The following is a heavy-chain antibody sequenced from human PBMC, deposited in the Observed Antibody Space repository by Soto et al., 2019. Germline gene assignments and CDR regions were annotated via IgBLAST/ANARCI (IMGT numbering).Heavy chain of an antibody. J-gene: IGHJ6*02. CDR1: GGSFSGYY. Sequence: AESLSLTCAVYGGSFSGYYWSWIRQPPGKGLEWIGEINHSGSTNYNPSLKSRVTISVDTSKNQFSLKLSSVAAADTAVYYRARGLGDCSSTSCPEYYYYGMDVWGQGTTVTVSS. V-gene: IGHV4-34*01. CDR2: INHSGST. D-gene: IGHD2-2*01. CDR3: ARGLGDCSSTSCPEYYYYGMDV.